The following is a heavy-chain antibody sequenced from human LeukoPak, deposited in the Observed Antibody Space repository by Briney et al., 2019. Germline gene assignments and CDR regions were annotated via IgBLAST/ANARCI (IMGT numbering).Heavy chain of an antibody. CDR3: ARGRSSSSGWYDTVAFDI. CDR2: ISAYNGNT. CDR1: GYTFNTYG. Sequence: ASVKVSCKASGYTFNTYGITWVRQGPGQGLEWMGWISAYNGNTNSAQKLQGRVTMTTDTSTSTAYMELRSLRSDDTAVYYCARGRSSSSGWYDTVAFDIWGQGTMVTVSS. D-gene: IGHD6-19*01. V-gene: IGHV1-18*01. J-gene: IGHJ3*02.